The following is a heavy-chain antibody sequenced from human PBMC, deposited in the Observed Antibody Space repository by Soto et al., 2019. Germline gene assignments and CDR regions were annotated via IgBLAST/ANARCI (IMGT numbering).Heavy chain of an antibody. J-gene: IGHJ6*02. D-gene: IGHD2-2*01. CDR1: GFTFSSYG. CDR2: ITYDGSNK. CDR3: AKEGVTNTYYYSGMDV. V-gene: IGHV3-30*18. Sequence: GGSLRLSCAASGFTFSSYGMHWVRQAPGKGLEWVAVITYDGSNKYYADSVKGRFTISRDNSKNTLYLQMNSLRAEDTGVYYGAKEGVTNTYYYSGMDVWGQGTTVTVSS.